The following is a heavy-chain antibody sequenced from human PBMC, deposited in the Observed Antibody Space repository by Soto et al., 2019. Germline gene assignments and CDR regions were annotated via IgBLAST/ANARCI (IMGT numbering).Heavy chain of an antibody. CDR2: IIPIAGST. CDR1: GCTFSSYT. V-gene: IGHV1-46*01. CDR3: ARDKNPTVVTPGNWFDP. Sequence: ASVNVSCRASGCTFSSYTIIWVRQAPGQGLEWMGRIIPIAGSTSYAQKFQGRVTMTRDTSTSTVYMELSSLRSEDTAVYYCARDKNPTVVTPGNWFDPWGQGTLVTVSS. J-gene: IGHJ5*02. D-gene: IGHD4-17*01.